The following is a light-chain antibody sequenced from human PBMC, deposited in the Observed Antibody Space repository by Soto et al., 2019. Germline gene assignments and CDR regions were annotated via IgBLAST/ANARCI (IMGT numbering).Light chain of an antibody. V-gene: IGKV3D-15*01. CDR3: QQYHNWPPIT. Sequence: EIVMTQSPATLSVSPGERATLSCRASQSISNSLAWYQQKPGQAPRLLIYAASTRTTGIPARFSGSGSGTEFTLTITSLQSEDRAVYYCQQYHNWPPITFGQGTRLEI. CDR2: AAS. J-gene: IGKJ5*01. CDR1: QSISNS.